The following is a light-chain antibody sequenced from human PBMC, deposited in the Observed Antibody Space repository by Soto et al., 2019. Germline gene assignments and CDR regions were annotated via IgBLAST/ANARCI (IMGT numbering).Light chain of an antibody. CDR1: QSVSSNY. V-gene: IGKV3-20*01. CDR3: QQYSSSLQT. J-gene: IGKJ1*01. Sequence: EVVLTQSPGTLSLSPGERATLSCRASQSVSSNYLAWYQQKPGQAPRLLIYGASSRATGIPDRFSGSGSGADFTLTISRLEPEDFAVYYCQQYSSSLQTFGQGTKVDIK. CDR2: GAS.